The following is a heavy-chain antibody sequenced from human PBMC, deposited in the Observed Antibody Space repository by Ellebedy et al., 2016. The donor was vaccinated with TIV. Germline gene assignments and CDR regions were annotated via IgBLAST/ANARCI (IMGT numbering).Heavy chain of an antibody. J-gene: IGHJ2*01. Sequence: PGGSLRLSCTVSGGSISSYYWRWIRQPAGKGLEWIGRIYTSGTNYNPSLKSRVTMSVDTSKNQFSLNLRSVIAADTAVYYCSGDHGGSYWYFDLWGRGTLVTVSS. D-gene: IGHD2-15*01. CDR2: IYTSGT. CDR3: SGDHGGSYWYFDL. V-gene: IGHV4-4*07. CDR1: GGSISSYY.